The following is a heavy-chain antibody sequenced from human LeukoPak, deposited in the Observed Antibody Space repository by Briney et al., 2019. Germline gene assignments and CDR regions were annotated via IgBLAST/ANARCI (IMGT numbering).Heavy chain of an antibody. V-gene: IGHV4-34*01. J-gene: IGHJ3*02. CDR2: INHSGST. CDR3: ARPQQLGRNDAFDI. Sequence: SETLSLTCAVYGGSFSGYYWSWIRQPPGKGLEWIGEINHSGSTKYNPSLKSRVIIAVDTSKNQFSLKLSSVTAADTAVYYCARPQQLGRNDAFDIWGQGTMVTVSS. D-gene: IGHD6-13*01. CDR1: GGSFSGYY.